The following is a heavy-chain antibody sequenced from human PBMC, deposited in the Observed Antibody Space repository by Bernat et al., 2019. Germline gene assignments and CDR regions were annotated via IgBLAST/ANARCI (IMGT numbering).Heavy chain of an antibody. J-gene: IGHJ4*02. Sequence: EVQLVESGGTLVQPGGSLRLSCATSGLSFSKYSMNWVRQAPGKGLEWISFISTSGQNIYYGDSVKVRFTVSRDDAKRSLSLQMHSLRVDDTAVYYCARGMDRIALWSRPLDYWGQGTLVSVSS. V-gene: IGHV3-48*04. CDR3: ARGMDRIALWSRPLDY. CDR1: GLSFSKYS. CDR2: ISTSGQNI. D-gene: IGHD5-18*01.